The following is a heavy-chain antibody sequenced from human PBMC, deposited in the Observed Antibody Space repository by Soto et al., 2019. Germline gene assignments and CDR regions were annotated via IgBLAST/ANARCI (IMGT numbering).Heavy chain of an antibody. J-gene: IGHJ4*02. CDR1: GYIFTNYG. Sequence: QVPLVQSGVEVKKPGASVKVSCKAMGYIFTNYGLSWVRQAPGEGPEWLGWISAYNGHTKYAPKVQDRVTLTTDTSATTAYLELRSRRSDDAAVYYCVRGDGGYFDQWGQGTLVLVSS. CDR3: VRGDGGYFDQ. D-gene: IGHD3-16*01. V-gene: IGHV1-18*01. CDR2: ISAYNGHT.